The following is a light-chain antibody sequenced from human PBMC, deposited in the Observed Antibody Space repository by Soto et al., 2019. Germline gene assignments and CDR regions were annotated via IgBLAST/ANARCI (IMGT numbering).Light chain of an antibody. J-gene: IGKJ4*01. Sequence: EIVMAQSPATLSMSPGERATLSCRASQSVRSNLAWYQQQPGQAPRLLIYDASTRATGISVRFSCSGSGTEFTVTIRRLQSEDFAVDRCQQYNKWPKGGVTFGGGAKVDIK. CDR1: QSVRSN. CDR3: QQYNKWPKGGVT. V-gene: IGKV3-15*01. CDR2: DAS.